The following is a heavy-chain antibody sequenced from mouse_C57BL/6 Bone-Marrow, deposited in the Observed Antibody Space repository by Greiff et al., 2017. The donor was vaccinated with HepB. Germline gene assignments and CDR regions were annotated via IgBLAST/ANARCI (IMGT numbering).Heavy chain of an antibody. CDR1: EYEFPSHD. J-gene: IGHJ1*03. V-gene: IGHV5-2*01. D-gene: IGHD1-1*01. CDR2: INSDGGST. Sequence: EVQLVESGGGLVQPGESLKLSCESNEYEFPSHDMSWVRKTPEKRLELVAAINSDGGSTYYPDTMERLFIISRDNTNETLYLQMSSLMSENTALYYCARHSYYGSSHWYFDVWGTGTTVTVSS. CDR3: ARHSYYGSSHWYFDV.